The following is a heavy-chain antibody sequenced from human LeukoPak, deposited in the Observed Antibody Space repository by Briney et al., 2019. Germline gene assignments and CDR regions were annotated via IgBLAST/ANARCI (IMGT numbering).Heavy chain of an antibody. V-gene: IGHV4-34*01. CDR3: ARFQQWLRPPVGFDI. Sequence: SKTLSLTCAVYGGSFSGYYWSWIRQPPGKGLEWIGEINHSGSTNYNPSLKSRVTISVDTSKNQFSLKLRSVTAADTAMYYCARFQQWLRPPVGFDIWGQGTMVTVSS. D-gene: IGHD5-12*01. CDR1: GGSFSGYY. J-gene: IGHJ3*02. CDR2: INHSGST.